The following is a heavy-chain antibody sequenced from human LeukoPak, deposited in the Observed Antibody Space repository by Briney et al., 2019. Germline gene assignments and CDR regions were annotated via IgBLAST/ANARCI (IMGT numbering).Heavy chain of an antibody. CDR2: IRYDGSNK. CDR3: AKSNPLYCSSTSCFNFDY. V-gene: IGHV3-30*02. D-gene: IGHD2-2*01. CDR1: GFTFSSYG. Sequence: GGSLRLSCAASGFTFSSYGMYWVRQAPGKGLEWVAFIRYDGSNKYYADSVKGRFTISRDNSKNTLYLQMNSLRAEDTAVYYCAKSNPLYCSSTSCFNFDYWGQGTLVTVSS. J-gene: IGHJ4*02.